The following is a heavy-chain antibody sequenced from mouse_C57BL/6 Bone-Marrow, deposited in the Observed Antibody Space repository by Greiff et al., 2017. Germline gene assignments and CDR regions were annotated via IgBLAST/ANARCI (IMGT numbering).Heavy chain of an antibody. Sequence: QVQLQQPGAELVKPGASVKLSCKASGYTFTSYWMHWVKQRPGRGLEWIGRIDPNSGGTKYNEKFKGKATLTADKSSSTAYMELRSLTSEDSAVYFCAIPLYYYGSPLDYWGQGTTLTVSS. CDR3: AIPLYYYGSPLDY. CDR2: IDPNSGGT. D-gene: IGHD1-1*01. CDR1: GYTFTSYW. V-gene: IGHV1-62-3*01. J-gene: IGHJ2*01.